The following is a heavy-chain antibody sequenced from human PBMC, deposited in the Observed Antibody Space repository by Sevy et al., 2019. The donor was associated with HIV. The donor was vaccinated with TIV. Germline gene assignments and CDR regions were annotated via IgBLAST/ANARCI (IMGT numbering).Heavy chain of an antibody. CDR1: GFTLSDYY. J-gene: IGHJ6*02. CDR3: ARDHVKDGDLGDYYYFAMDV. CDR2: ISGSGSDI. D-gene: IGHD4-17*01. Sequence: GESLKISCAASGFTLSDYYMSWIRQAPGKGLEWVSYISGSGSDIYYADSVKGRFSVSRDNAKNSLYLQMNSLRAEDTAVYYCARDHVKDGDLGDYYYFAMDVWGQGTTVTVSS. V-gene: IGHV3-11*01.